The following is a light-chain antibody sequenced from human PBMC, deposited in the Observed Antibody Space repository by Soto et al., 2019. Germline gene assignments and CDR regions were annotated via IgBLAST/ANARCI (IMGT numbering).Light chain of an antibody. J-gene: IGKJ3*01. CDR2: GAS. CDR1: QSVSSN. CDR3: QQYNNWPLFT. Sequence: EIVMTQSPATLSVSPGERATLSCSASQSVSSNLAWYQQKPGQAPRLLIYGASTRATGIPARFSGSGSGTACTLTISSLQSKDFAVYYCQQYNNWPLFTFGPGTKVDIK. V-gene: IGKV3-15*01.